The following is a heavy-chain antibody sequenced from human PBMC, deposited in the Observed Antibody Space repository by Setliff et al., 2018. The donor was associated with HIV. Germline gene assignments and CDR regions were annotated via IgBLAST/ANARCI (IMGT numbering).Heavy chain of an antibody. CDR3: AKDRGEITIFGVISSH. V-gene: IGHV3-7*01. Sequence: GGSLRLSCAASGFTFSSYWMSWVRQAPGKGLEWVANIKQDGSEKYYVDSVKGRFTSSRDNAKNTLYLQMNGLRVEDTAVYYCAKDRGEITIFGVISSHWGQGSLVTVSS. CDR2: IKQDGSEK. D-gene: IGHD3-3*01. J-gene: IGHJ4*02. CDR1: GFTFSSYW.